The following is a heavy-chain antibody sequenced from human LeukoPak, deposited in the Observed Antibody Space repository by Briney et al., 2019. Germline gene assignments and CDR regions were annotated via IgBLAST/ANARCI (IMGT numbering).Heavy chain of an antibody. Sequence: PSETLSLACAVYGGSFSDYSWSWIRQPPGKGLEWIGEINHSGGTNNNPSLMSRVTISVDTSKNQFSLKLSSVTAADTAVYYCARVYNWNVDDVYNWFDPWDQGTLVTVSS. CDR1: GGSFSDYS. V-gene: IGHV4-34*01. J-gene: IGHJ5*02. CDR2: INHSGGT. D-gene: IGHD1-1*01. CDR3: ARVYNWNVDDVYNWFDP.